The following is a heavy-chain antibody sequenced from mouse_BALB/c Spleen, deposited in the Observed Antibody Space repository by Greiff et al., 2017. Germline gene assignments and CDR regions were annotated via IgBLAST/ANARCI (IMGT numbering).Heavy chain of an antibody. D-gene: IGHD1-1*02. CDR3: ERDGSYGAWFDY. V-gene: IGHV5-17*02. J-gene: IGHJ3*01. Sequence: EVMLVESGGGLVQPGGSRKLSCAASGFTFSSFGMHWVRQAPEKGLEWVAYISSGSSTIYYADTVKGRFTISRDNPKNTMFLQMTRLRSEDTAMYYCERDGSYGAWFDYWGQGTLVTVSA. CDR2: ISSGSSTI. CDR1: GFTFSSFG.